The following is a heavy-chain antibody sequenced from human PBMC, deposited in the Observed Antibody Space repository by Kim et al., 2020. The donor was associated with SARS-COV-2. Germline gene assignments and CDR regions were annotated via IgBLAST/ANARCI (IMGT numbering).Heavy chain of an antibody. V-gene: IGHV4-34*01. CDR3: ARSYLGGWYYFDY. Sequence: YSPSLKSRVTISVDTSKNQFSLRLSSVTAADTAVYYCARSYLGGWYYFDYWGQGTLVTVSS. J-gene: IGHJ4*02. D-gene: IGHD6-19*01.